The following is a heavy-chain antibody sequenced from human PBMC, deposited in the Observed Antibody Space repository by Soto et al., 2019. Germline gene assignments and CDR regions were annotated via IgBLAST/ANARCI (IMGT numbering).Heavy chain of an antibody. CDR1: GGSISSSSYY. Sequence: TLSLTCTVSGGSISSSSYYWGWIRQPPGKGLEWIGSIYYSGSTYYNPSLKSRVTISVDTSKNQFSLKLSSVTAADTAVYYCARRSPNCSGGSCYFGGWFDPWGQGTLVTVSS. J-gene: IGHJ5*02. CDR2: IYYSGST. V-gene: IGHV4-39*01. CDR3: ARRSPNCSGGSCYFGGWFDP. D-gene: IGHD2-15*01.